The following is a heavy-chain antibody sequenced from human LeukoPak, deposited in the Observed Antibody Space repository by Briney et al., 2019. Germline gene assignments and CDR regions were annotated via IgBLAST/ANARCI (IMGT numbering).Heavy chain of an antibody. CDR1: GFTFINYA. CDR3: ANRAAAGTHYYYYMDV. Sequence: PGGSLRLSCAASGFTFINYAMSWVRQAPGKGLDWVSGISGSGGSTHYADSVKGRFTIYRDNSKNTLYLQMNSLRAEDTAVYYCANRAAAGTHYYYYMDVWGKGTTVTVSS. D-gene: IGHD6-13*01. J-gene: IGHJ6*03. V-gene: IGHV3-23*01. CDR2: ISGSGGST.